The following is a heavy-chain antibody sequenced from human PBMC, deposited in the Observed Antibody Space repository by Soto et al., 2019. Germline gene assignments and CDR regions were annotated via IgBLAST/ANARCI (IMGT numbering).Heavy chain of an antibody. V-gene: IGHV4-4*02. D-gene: IGHD6-13*01. CDR1: GDSVSSSHW. CDR3: ARVMGVAAGGPLDY. Sequence: QVQLQESGPRLVKPSETLSLTCAVSGDSVSSSHWWSWVRQPPGKGLEWIGEIYPSGNTNYNPSLKGRVTVAADKAKNQFALKVTSVTAADTAGYYCARVMGVAAGGPLDYWGQGTLVTVSS. J-gene: IGHJ4*02. CDR2: IYPSGNT.